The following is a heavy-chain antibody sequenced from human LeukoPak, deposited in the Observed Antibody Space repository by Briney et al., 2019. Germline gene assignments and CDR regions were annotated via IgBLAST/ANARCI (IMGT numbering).Heavy chain of an antibody. CDR3: ARGPFYYYYGMDV. J-gene: IGHJ6*02. Sequence: SETLSLTCAVYGGSFSGYYWSWIRQPPGKGLEWIGEINHSGSTNYNPSLKSRVTISVDTSKNQFSLRLSSVTAADTAVYYCARGPFYYYYGMDVWGQGTTVTVSS. CDR1: GGSFSGYY. V-gene: IGHV4-34*01. CDR2: INHSGST.